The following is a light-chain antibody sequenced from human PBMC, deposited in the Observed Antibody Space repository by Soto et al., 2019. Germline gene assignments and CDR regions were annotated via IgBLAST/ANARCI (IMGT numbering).Light chain of an antibody. CDR2: AAS. J-gene: IGKJ1*01. CDR1: QSISSY. Sequence: DIQMTQSPSSLSASVGDRVTITCRASQSISSYLNWYQQKPGKAPKLLIYAASSLQSGVPSRFSGSGSGTHFTLTISSLQPEDSATYYCQHSYSTPRTFGQGTKVEIK. V-gene: IGKV1-39*01. CDR3: QHSYSTPRT.